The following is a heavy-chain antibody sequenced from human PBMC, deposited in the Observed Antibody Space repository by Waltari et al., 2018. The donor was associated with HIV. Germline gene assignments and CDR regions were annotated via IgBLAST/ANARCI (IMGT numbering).Heavy chain of an antibody. V-gene: IGHV3-74*01. D-gene: IGHD6-6*01. CDR3: VRAGRSSDGFDV. CDR2: IESDGAST. CDR1: GFTFSRYW. J-gene: IGHJ3*01. Sequence: EVQLVESGGGLVQPGGSLRLSCGAPGFTFSRYWVHWVRQAPGKGLVWVSRIESDGASTNYADSVKGRVTISRDNAKNTLSLQMNSLSVEDTAVYYCVRAGRSSDGFDVWGQGTMVTVSS.